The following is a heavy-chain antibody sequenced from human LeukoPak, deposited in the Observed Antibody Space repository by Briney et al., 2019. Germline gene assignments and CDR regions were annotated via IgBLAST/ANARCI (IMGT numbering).Heavy chain of an antibody. CDR3: ARGENPHNVHIAIIDY. CDR2: FSHGGTT. V-gene: IGHV4-39*07. CDR1: GGSITNGGYY. D-gene: IGHD6-13*01. Sequence: SETLSLTCTVSGGSITNGGYYWSWIRQPPGKGLEWIGSFSHGGTTYYSPSLQSRVTMSLDTSKNQFSLKLSSVTAADTAVYYCARGENPHNVHIAIIDYWGQGTLVTVSS. J-gene: IGHJ4*02.